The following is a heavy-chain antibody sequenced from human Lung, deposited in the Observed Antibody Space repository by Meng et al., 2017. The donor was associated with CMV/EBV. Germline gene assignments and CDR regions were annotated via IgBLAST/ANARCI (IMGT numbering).Heavy chain of an antibody. CDR3: ARVYCAGGSCPAFDP. CDR2: MNPKSGYT. J-gene: IGHJ5*02. CDR1: GYTFTSYD. Sequence: GAELKKAGGSVKVSPKAPGYTFTSYDIDWVRQATGQGLELRGWMNPKSGYTGYAQKLHGRVTMTRNTTISAAYMELSSLRSEDTAVYYCARVYCAGGSCPAFDPWGQGTLVTVSS. V-gene: IGHV1-8*01. D-gene: IGHD2-15*01.